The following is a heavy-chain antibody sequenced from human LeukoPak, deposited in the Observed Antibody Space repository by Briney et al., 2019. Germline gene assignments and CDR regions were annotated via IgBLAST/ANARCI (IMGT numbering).Heavy chain of an antibody. V-gene: IGHV4-59*01. D-gene: IGHD3-10*01. CDR3: ARADITWGSGRDTHYYYYMDV. CDR1: GGSISSYY. Sequence: PSETLSLTCTVSGGSISSYYWSWIRQPPGKGLELIGYIYYSGSTNYNPSLKSRVTISVDTSKNQFSLKLSSVTAADTAVYYCARADITWGSGRDTHYYYYMDVWGKGTTVTVSS. CDR2: IYYSGST. J-gene: IGHJ6*03.